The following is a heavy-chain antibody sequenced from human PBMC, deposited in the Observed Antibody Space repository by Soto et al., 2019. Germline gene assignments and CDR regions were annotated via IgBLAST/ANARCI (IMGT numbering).Heavy chain of an antibody. Sequence: VASVKVSCKASGGTFSSYAISWVRQAPGQGLEWMGGIIPIFGTANYAQKFQGRVTITADESTSTAYMELSSLRSEDTAVYYCASQESIAARPTFFDYWGQGTLVTVSS. D-gene: IGHD6-6*01. V-gene: IGHV1-69*13. CDR2: IIPIFGTA. CDR1: GGTFSSYA. J-gene: IGHJ4*02. CDR3: ASQESIAARPTFFDY.